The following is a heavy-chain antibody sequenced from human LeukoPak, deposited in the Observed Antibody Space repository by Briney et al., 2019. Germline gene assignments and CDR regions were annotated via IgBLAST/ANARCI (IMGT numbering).Heavy chain of an antibody. J-gene: IGHJ3*02. Sequence: GGSLRLSCAASGFTFSSYAMSWVRQAPGKGLEWVSAISGSGGSTYYADSVKGRFTISRDNSKNTLYLQMNSLRAEDAAVYYCAKDSAEPDYYDSSGFYPDAFDIWGQGTMVTVSP. CDR2: ISGSGGST. D-gene: IGHD3-22*01. CDR1: GFTFSSYA. CDR3: AKDSAEPDYYDSSGFYPDAFDI. V-gene: IGHV3-23*01.